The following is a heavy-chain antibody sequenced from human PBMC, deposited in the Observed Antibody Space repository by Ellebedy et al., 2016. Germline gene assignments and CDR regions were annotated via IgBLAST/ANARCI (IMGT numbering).Heavy chain of an antibody. CDR2: IYYSGST. V-gene: IGHV4-39*01. CDR3: ARQTSITMIVVVIFDAFDI. CDR1: GGSISSSSYY. Sequence: SETLSLXXTVSGGSISSSSYYWGWIRQPPGKGLEWIGSIYYSGSTYYNPSLKSRVTISVDTSKNQFSLKLSSVTAADTAVYYCARQTSITMIVVVIFDAFDIWGQGTMVTVSS. D-gene: IGHD3-22*01. J-gene: IGHJ3*02.